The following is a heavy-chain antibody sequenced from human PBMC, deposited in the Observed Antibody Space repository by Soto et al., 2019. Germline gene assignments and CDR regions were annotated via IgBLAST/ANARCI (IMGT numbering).Heavy chain of an antibody. CDR1: GFTFGDHA. Sequence: PGGSLRLSCIGSGFTFGDHAMSWFRQAPGKGLEWVGFIRSKAYGGTTEYAASVKGRFTISRDDSNSIAYLQMNSLKTEDTAVYYCQYQLITYYYGMDVWGLGTTVTVS. V-gene: IGHV3-49*03. J-gene: IGHJ6*02. D-gene: IGHD2-2*01. CDR2: IRSKAYGGTT. CDR3: QYQLITYYYGMDV.